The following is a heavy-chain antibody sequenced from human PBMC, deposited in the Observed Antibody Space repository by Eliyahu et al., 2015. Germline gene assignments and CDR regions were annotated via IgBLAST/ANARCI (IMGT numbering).Heavy chain of an antibody. V-gene: IGHV4-61*08. D-gene: IGHD6-19*01. CDR1: GGSVNNNGYY. Sequence: QVQLQESGPGLVKPSETLSLTCTVSGGSVNNNGYYWSWIRQPPGKGLEWLGHVYYSGTTNYNPSLKGRVTISVDTSKNQFSLKLGSVTAADTAVYYCAREKWLVGSSGMDVWGQGATVSVSS. CDR2: VYYSGTT. J-gene: IGHJ6*02. CDR3: AREKWLVGSSGMDV.